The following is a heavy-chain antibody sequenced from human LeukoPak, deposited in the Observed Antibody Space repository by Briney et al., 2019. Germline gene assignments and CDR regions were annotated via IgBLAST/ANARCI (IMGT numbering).Heavy chain of an antibody. CDR1: GGSISSYY. Sequence: SEALSLTCTVSGGSISSYYWSWTRQPAGKGLEWIGRIYTSGSTNYNPSLKSRVTISVDTSKNQFSLKLSSVTAADTAVYYCARQTGSGLFSLPGGQGTLVTVSS. CDR3: ARQTGSGLFSLP. D-gene: IGHD3-10*01. CDR2: IYTSGST. J-gene: IGHJ4*02. V-gene: IGHV4-4*07.